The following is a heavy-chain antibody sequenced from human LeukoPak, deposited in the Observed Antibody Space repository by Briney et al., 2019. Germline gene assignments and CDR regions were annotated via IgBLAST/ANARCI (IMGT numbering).Heavy chain of an antibody. J-gene: IGHJ6*03. CDR1: GGSFSGYY. Sequence: SETLSLTCAVYGGSFSGYYWSWIRQPPGKGLEWIGEINHSGSTNYNPSLKSRVTISVDTSKNQLSLKLSSVTAADTAVYYCAREIVVVTPYYYYYMDVWGKGTTVTVSS. CDR3: AREIVVVTPYYYYYMDV. CDR2: INHSGST. V-gene: IGHV4-34*01. D-gene: IGHD2-21*02.